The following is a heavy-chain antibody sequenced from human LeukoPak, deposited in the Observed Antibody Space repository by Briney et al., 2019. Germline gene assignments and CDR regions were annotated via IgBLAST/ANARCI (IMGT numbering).Heavy chain of an antibody. J-gene: IGHJ4*02. D-gene: IGHD1-26*01. CDR2: INPSSGDT. CDR3: ATTSGYFYY. V-gene: IGHV1-2*06. CDR1: AYTFTDYY. Sequence: GASVKVSCKASAYTFTDYYVHWVRQAPGQGLEWMGRINPSSGDTNYAQNFQGRVTMTRDTSISTAHMELSRLRSDDTAVYYCATTSGYFYYWGQGTLVTVSS.